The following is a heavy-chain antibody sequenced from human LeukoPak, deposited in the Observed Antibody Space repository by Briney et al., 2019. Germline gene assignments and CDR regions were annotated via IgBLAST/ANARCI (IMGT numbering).Heavy chain of an antibody. CDR1: GGSFSGYY. D-gene: IGHD3-10*01. CDR2: INHSGNT. CDR3: ARHPPQKLITMVRGVTVNWFDP. Sequence: KPSETLSLTCAVYGGSFSGYYWTWIRQPPGKGLEWIGEINHSGNTNYNPSLKSRVTISVDTSKNQFSLKLSSVTAADTAVYYCARHPPQKLITMVRGVTVNWFDPWGQGTLVTVSS. V-gene: IGHV4-34*01. J-gene: IGHJ5*02.